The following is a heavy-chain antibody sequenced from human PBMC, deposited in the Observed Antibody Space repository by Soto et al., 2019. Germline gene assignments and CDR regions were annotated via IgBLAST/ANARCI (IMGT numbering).Heavy chain of an antibody. CDR3: ASVTGHYYYGMDV. V-gene: IGHV4-4*02. Sequence: QVQLQESGPGLVKPSGTLSLTCAVSGGSISSSNWWSWVRQPPGKGLEWIGEIYHSGSTNYNPSLQSPVTISVDKSKNQFSLKLSSVTAADTAVYYCASVTGHYYYGMDVWGQGTTVTVSS. D-gene: IGHD3-10*01. CDR1: GGSISSSNW. J-gene: IGHJ6*02. CDR2: IYHSGST.